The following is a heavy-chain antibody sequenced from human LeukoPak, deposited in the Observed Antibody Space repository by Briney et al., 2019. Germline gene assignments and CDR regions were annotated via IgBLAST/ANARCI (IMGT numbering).Heavy chain of an antibody. V-gene: IGHV1-2*02. CDR2: INPNSGGT. CDR1: GYTFTGYY. Sequence: PRASVKVSCKASGYTFTGYYMHWVRQAPGQGLEWMGWINPNSGGTNYAQKFQGRVTMTRDTSISTAYMELSRLRSDDTAVYYCARDPDGGGSCYEWGQGTMVTVSS. D-gene: IGHD2-15*01. J-gene: IGHJ3*01. CDR3: ARDPDGGGSCYE.